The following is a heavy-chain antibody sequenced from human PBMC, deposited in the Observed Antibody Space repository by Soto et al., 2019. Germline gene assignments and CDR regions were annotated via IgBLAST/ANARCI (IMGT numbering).Heavy chain of an antibody. CDR1: GDSISSYS. J-gene: IGHJ3*02. CDR3: ARAGPSSYYYDSSGYYRKMELDAFDI. V-gene: IGHV4-59*01. Sequence: PSETLSLTCTVSGDSISSYSWSWIRQPPGKGLEWIGNIHYNGNTKYSPSLKSRVTMSVDTSKNHFSLKLISVTTADTAVYYCARAGPSSYYYDSSGYYRKMELDAFDIWGQGTMVTVS. CDR2: IHYNGNT. D-gene: IGHD3-22*01.